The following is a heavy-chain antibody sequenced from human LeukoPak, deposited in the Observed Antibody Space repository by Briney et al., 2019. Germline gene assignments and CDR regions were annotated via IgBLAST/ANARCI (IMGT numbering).Heavy chain of an antibody. CDR3: ARAFYHSSANWYFDL. Sequence: SETLSLTCTVSGGSIISYYWSWIRQPPGKGMEWIGYIYYSGSTDYNPSLKSRVTISVDTSKNQFSLKLSSVTAADTAVYYCARAFYHSSANWYFDLWGRGTLVTVSS. J-gene: IGHJ2*01. CDR1: GGSIISYY. CDR2: IYYSGST. V-gene: IGHV4-59*01. D-gene: IGHD3-22*01.